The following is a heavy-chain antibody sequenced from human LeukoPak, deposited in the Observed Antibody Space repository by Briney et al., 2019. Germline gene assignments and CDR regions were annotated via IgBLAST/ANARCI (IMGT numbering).Heavy chain of an antibody. CDR2: IYYSGST. CDR1: TFDDYA. V-gene: IGHV4-30-4*08. J-gene: IGHJ3*02. D-gene: IGHD2-2*01. Sequence: TFDDYAMHWVRQAPGKGLEWIGYIYYSGSTYYNPSLKSRVTISVDTSKNQFSLKLSSVTAADTAVYYCARGVRLSSTSCCAFDIWGQGTMVTVSS. CDR3: ARGVRLSSTSCCAFDI.